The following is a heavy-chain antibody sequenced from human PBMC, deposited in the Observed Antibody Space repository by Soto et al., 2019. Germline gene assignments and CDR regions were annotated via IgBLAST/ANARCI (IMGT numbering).Heavy chain of an antibody. D-gene: IGHD6-6*01. CDR3: ARDLYSSSSGNDY. CDR2: IYHSGST. CDR1: GCSISSSNW. V-gene: IGHV4-4*02. Sequence: PSETLSPICPFSGCSISSSNWWSWVRQPPGKGLEWIGEIYHSGSTNYNPSLKSRVTISVDKSKNQFSLKLSSVTAADTAVYYCARDLYSSSSGNDYWGQGTLVTVS. J-gene: IGHJ4*02.